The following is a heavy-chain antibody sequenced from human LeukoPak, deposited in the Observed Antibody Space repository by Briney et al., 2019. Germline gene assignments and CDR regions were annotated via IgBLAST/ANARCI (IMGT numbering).Heavy chain of an antibody. J-gene: IGHJ6*03. CDR2: ISGSGGST. Sequence: PGGSLRLSCAASGFTFSSYAMSWVRQAPGTGLEWVSAISGSGGSTYYADSLKGRFTISRDNSKNTLYLQMNSLRAEDTAVYYCAKLARQGYCSSTICYYYYYYYMDVWGKGTTVTVSS. CDR3: AKLARQGYCSSTICYYYYYYYMDV. CDR1: GFTFSSYA. D-gene: IGHD2-2*01. V-gene: IGHV3-23*01.